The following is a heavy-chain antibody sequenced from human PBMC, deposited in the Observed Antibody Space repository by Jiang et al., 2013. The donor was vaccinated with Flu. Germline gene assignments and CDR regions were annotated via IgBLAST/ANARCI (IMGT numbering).Heavy chain of an antibody. Sequence: SGAEVRKPGASVRVSCKASGYSFSGYYIHWVRQAPGQGLEWVGRINPNSGVTNYEQKFQDRVTMTRDTSINTVYMELSRLRSDDTALYSCTREGPYSGSPFDFWGQGTLVTVSS. D-gene: IGHD1-26*01. CDR3: TREGPYSGSPFDF. CDR2: INPNSGVT. V-gene: IGHV1-2*06. J-gene: IGHJ4*02. CDR1: GYSFSGYY.